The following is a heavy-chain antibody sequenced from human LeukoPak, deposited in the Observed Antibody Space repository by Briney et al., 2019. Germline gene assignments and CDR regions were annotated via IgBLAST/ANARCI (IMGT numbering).Heavy chain of an antibody. D-gene: IGHD3-3*01. Sequence: PGGSLRLSCAASGFTFSDYYMSWIRQAPGKGLEWVSYITGSGSTKHYADSVKGRFTISRDNAKNSLYLQMNSLRVEDTAVYYCARGSKSTTFGVVRRYYYYYMDVWGKGTTVTVPS. CDR3: ARGSKSTTFGVVRRYYYYYMDV. CDR2: ITGSGSTK. J-gene: IGHJ6*03. V-gene: IGHV3-11*04. CDR1: GFTFSDYY.